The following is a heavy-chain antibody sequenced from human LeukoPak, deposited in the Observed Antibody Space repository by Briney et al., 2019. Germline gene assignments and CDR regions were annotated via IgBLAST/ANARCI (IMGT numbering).Heavy chain of an antibody. V-gene: IGHV3-21*01. J-gene: IGHJ4*02. D-gene: IGHD3-3*01. CDR2: ISSSSSYI. CDR1: GFTFSSYS. CDR3: ARAGFWHLKQRYFDY. Sequence: GGSLRLSCAASGFTFSSYSMNWVRQAPGKGLEWVSSISSSSSYIYYADSVKGRFTISRDNAKNSPYLQMNSLRAEDTAVYYCARAGFWHLKQRYFDYWGQGTLVTVSS.